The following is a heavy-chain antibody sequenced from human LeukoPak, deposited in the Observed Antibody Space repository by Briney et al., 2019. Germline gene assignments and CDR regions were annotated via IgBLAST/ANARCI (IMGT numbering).Heavy chain of an antibody. CDR2: ISSNGGST. CDR3: ARGGSGVRGVLNYGMDV. D-gene: IGHD3-10*01. CDR1: GFSVSDKY. Sequence: PGDSLRLSCAASGFSVSDKYMGWVRQAPGKGLEYVSGISSNGGSTYYADSVKGRFTISRDNSENTLYLQMDSLRAEDMAVYYCARGGSGVRGVLNYGMDVWGQGTTVTVSS. V-gene: IGHV3-64*02. J-gene: IGHJ6*02.